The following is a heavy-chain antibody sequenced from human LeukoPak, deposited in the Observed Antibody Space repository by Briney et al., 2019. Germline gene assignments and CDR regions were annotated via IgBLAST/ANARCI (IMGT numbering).Heavy chain of an antibody. V-gene: IGHV4-34*01. CDR2: INHSGST. CDR3: ARARGYSYGPANYYYYMDV. CDR1: GGSFSGYY. D-gene: IGHD5-18*01. Sequence: SETLSLTCAVYGGSFSGYYWSWIRQPPGKGLEWIGEINHSGSTNYNPSLKSRVTISVDTSKNHFSLRLSSVTAADTAVYYCARARGYSYGPANYYYYMDVWGKGTTVTVSS. J-gene: IGHJ6*03.